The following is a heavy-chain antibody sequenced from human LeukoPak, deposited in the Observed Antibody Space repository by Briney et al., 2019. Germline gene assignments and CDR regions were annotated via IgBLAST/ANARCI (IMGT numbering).Heavy chain of an antibody. V-gene: IGHV3-23*01. CDR2: ISGSGGST. CDR1: GFTFSSYA. CDR3: AKLTQRNRGVHFDY. J-gene: IGHJ4*02. D-gene: IGHD1-14*01. Sequence: GGSLRLSCAASGFTFSSYAMSRVRQAPGKGLEWVSAISGSGGSTYYADSVKGRFTISRDNSKNTLYLQMNSLRAEDTAVYYCAKLTQRNRGVHFDYWGQGTLVTVSS.